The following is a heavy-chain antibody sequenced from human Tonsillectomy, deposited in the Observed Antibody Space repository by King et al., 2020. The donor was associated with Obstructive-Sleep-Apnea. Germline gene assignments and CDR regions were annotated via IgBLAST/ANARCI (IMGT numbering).Heavy chain of an antibody. Sequence: VQLVESGGDLVKPGGSLRLSCAASGFTFSDYYMSWIRQAPGKGLEWVSYISSSSTYTNYADSVKGRFTISRANAKNSLYLQMNSLRAEDTAVYYCARGARDGSAGYWGQGTLVTVSS. V-gene: IGHV3-11*06. D-gene: IGHD5-24*01. CDR1: GFTFSDYY. J-gene: IGHJ4*02. CDR2: ISSSSTYT. CDR3: ARGARDGSAGY.